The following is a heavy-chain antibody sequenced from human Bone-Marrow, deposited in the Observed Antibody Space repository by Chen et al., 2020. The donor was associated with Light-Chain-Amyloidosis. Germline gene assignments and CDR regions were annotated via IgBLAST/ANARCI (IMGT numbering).Heavy chain of an antibody. V-gene: IGHV3-23*04. D-gene: IGHD4-17*01. Sequence: DVQVVESGGGLVQPGGSLRLSCVASGFTLSSYVMTWVRQAPGKGPEWVSLIGYSGGSKFYANSVTGRFTISRDNFKNTVYLQMNSLRADDSAVYYCAKGGTTEFYFANWGQGTLVTVSS. CDR1: GFTLSSYV. CDR2: IGYSGGSK. CDR3: AKGGTTEFYFAN. J-gene: IGHJ4*02.